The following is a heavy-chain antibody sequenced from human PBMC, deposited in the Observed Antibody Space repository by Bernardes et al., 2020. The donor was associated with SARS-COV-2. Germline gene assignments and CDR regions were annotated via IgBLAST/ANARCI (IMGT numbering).Heavy chain of an antibody. CDR1: GDSITSNY. CDR2: IYFTGRT. J-gene: IGHJ3*01. CDR3: ARGYADYYDTTGNYPYVSFDV. Sequence: SETLSLTCSVSGDSITSNYWGWIRQPPGKGLEWIGDIYFTGRTNYNPSLKSRVTISVATSKKVFSLNLRSVAAADTAVYYCARGYADYYDTTGNYPYVSFDVWGQGTTVTVSA. D-gene: IGHD3-22*01. V-gene: IGHV4-59*01.